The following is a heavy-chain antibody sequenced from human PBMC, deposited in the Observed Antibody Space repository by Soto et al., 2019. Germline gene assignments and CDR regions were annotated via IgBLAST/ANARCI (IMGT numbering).Heavy chain of an antibody. J-gene: IGHJ4*02. CDR3: ARGSSNWAYYFDF. D-gene: IGHD6-13*01. Sequence: EVHLVESGGGLVQPGGSLRLSCAASGFTFSSYSLNWVRQAPGKGLEWVSYITSSGTTVYYAASVRGRFTISRDNAKNSLYLQRNSLRGDDTAVYYCARGSSNWAYYFDFWGQGTLVTVSS. CDR2: ITSSGTTV. CDR1: GFTFSSYS. V-gene: IGHV3-48*01.